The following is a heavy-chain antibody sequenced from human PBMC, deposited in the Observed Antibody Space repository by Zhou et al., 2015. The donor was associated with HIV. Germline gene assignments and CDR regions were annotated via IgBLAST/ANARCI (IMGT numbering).Heavy chain of an antibody. CDR2: IIPVFGTS. Sequence: QVQLVQSGAEVKKPGSSVRVSCKASGGTFSTYAFNWVRQAPGQGLEWMGGIIPVFGTSNYAQKFQGRVTITADKSTSTAYMELSSLRSEDTAVYYCATLYMVRGVELDYWGQGTLVTVSS. V-gene: IGHV1-69*06. J-gene: IGHJ4*02. D-gene: IGHD3-10*01. CDR1: GGTFSTYA. CDR3: ATLYMVRGVELDY.